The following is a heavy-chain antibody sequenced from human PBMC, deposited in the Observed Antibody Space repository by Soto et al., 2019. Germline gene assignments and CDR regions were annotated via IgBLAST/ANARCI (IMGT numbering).Heavy chain of an antibody. D-gene: IGHD3-10*01. CDR1: GFTFSSYG. Sequence: QVQLVESGGGVVQPGRSLRLSCAASGFTFSSYGMHWVRQAPGKGLEWVAVISYDGSNKYYADSVKGRFTISRDNSKNTLYLQMNSLRAEDTAVYYCAKGPGDFDYWGQGTLVTVSS. CDR3: AKGPGDFDY. CDR2: ISYDGSNK. V-gene: IGHV3-30*18. J-gene: IGHJ4*02.